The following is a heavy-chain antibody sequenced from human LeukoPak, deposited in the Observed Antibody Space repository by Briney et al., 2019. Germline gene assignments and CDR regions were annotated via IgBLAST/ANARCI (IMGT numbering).Heavy chain of an antibody. CDR3: AKDHAPLYDSSGYYYFDY. Sequence: GGSLRLSCAASGFTFSSYAMHWVRQAPGKGLEWVAVISYDGSNKYYADSVKGRFTISRDNSKNTLYLQMNSLRAEDTAVYYCAKDHAPLYDSSGYYYFDYWGQGTLVTVSS. CDR2: ISYDGSNK. J-gene: IGHJ4*02. D-gene: IGHD3-22*01. CDR1: GFTFSSYA. V-gene: IGHV3-30-3*01.